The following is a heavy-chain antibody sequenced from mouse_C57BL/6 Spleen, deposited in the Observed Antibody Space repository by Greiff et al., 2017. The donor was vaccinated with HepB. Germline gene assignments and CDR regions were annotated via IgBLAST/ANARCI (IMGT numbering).Heavy chain of an antibody. Sequence: EVKLMESGGGLVKPGGSLKLSCAASGFTFSSYAMSWVRQTPEKRLEWVATISDGGSYTYYPDNVKGRFTISRDNAKNNLYLQMSHLKSEDTAMYYCAREGELYYGYDGGYYYAMDYWGQGTSVTVSS. J-gene: IGHJ4*01. V-gene: IGHV5-4*01. CDR3: AREGELYYGYDGGYYYAMDY. CDR2: ISDGGSYT. CDR1: GFTFSSYA. D-gene: IGHD2-2*01.